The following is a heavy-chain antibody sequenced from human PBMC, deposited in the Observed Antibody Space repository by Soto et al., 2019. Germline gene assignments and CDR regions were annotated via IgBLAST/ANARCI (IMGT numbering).Heavy chain of an antibody. D-gene: IGHD6-19*01. Sequence: PSETLSLTSAVYGGSFSVYYWSWIRQPPGKGLEWIGEINHSGSTNYNPSLKNRVTISVDTSKSQFSLKLSSVTAADTAVYYCARRRIPIAVTGTLDHWGQG. CDR2: INHSGST. V-gene: IGHV4-34*01. J-gene: IGHJ4*02. CDR1: GGSFSVYY. CDR3: ARRRIPIAVTGTLDH.